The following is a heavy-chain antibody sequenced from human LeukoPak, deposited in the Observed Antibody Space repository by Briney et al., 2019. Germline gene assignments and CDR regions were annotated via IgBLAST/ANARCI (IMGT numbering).Heavy chain of an antibody. Sequence: ASVKVSCKASGYTFSNYVLTWVRQAPGQGLVWMGRISTYTGNSKYAQKFQDRVTMTTDTSTSTAYMELRSLRSDDTAVYYCARSPTLLWFGEFPHWGQGTLVTVSS. V-gene: IGHV1-18*01. J-gene: IGHJ4*02. D-gene: IGHD3-10*01. CDR3: ARSPTLLWFGEFPH. CDR1: GYTFSNYV. CDR2: ISTYTGNS.